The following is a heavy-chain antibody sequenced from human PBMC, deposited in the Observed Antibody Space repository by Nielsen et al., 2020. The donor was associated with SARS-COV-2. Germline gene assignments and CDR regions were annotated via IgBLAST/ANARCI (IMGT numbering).Heavy chain of an antibody. V-gene: IGHV3-30-3*02. CDR1: GFTFRTYA. D-gene: IGHD5-18*01. J-gene: IGHJ4*02. CDR2: ISFDGTTK. CDR3: AKSDGGYSYGYPDY. Sequence: GESPKISCAASGFTFRTYAMHWVRQAPGKGLEWVAIISFDGTTKYNEDSVKGRFTISRDNSKSTLYLQMNSLSAEDTAIYYCAKSDGGYSYGYPDYWGQGTLVTVSS.